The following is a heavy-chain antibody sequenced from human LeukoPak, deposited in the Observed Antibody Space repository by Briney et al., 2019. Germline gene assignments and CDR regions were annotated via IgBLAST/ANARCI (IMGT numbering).Heavy chain of an antibody. J-gene: IGHJ3*02. V-gene: IGHV3-48*01. Sequence: GGSLRLSCAASGFTFSSYSMNWVRQAPGKGLEWVSYISSSSSTIYYADSVKGRFTISRDNAKNSLYLQMNSLRAEDTAVYYCARGALTVTQIGDAFDIWGQGTMVTVSS. D-gene: IGHD4-17*01. CDR3: ARGALTVTQIGDAFDI. CDR2: ISSSSSTI. CDR1: GFTFSSYS.